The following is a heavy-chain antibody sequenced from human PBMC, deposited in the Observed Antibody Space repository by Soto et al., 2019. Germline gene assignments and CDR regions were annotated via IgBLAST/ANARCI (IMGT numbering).Heavy chain of an antibody. D-gene: IGHD1-26*01. V-gene: IGHV4-39*01. Sequence: SETLSLTCTVSGGCISSSSYYWGWIRQPPGKGLEWIGSIYYSGSTYYNPSLKSRVTISVDTSKNQFSLKLSSVTAADTAVYYCARPIVGATLCFDYWGQGTLVTVS. CDR2: IYYSGST. CDR1: GGCISSSSYY. CDR3: ARPIVGATLCFDY. J-gene: IGHJ4*02.